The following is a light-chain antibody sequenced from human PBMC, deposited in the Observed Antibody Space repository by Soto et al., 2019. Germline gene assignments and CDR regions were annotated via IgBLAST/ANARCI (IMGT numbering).Light chain of an antibody. J-gene: IGLJ1*01. CDR1: SSDVGGYNY. CDR2: DVS. CDR3: SSSTSSSTDV. Sequence: QSALTQPASVSGSPGQSITLSCTGTSSDVGGYNYVSWYQQHPGQAPKLMIYDVSNRPSGVSNRFSGSKSGNKASLTISGLQAEDEADYYCSSSTSSSTDVFGTGTQLTVL. V-gene: IGLV2-14*01.